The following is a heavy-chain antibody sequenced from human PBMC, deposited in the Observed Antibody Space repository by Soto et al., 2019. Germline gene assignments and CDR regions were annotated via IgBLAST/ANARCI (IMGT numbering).Heavy chain of an antibody. CDR1: GYTFTAYY. D-gene: IGHD3-10*01. CDR2: INPNSGDT. Sequence: ASVKVSCKAFGYTFTAYYMHWVRQAPGQGLEWMGWINPNSGDTYSIQKFQDWVTMTRDTSISTAYLELSRLRSDDTAVYYCARVVAGRKFDIWGQGTMVTVSS. J-gene: IGHJ3*02. V-gene: IGHV1-2*04. CDR3: ARVVAGRKFDI.